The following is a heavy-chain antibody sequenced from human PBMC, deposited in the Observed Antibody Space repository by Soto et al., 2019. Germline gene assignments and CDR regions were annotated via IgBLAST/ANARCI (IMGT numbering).Heavy chain of an antibody. V-gene: IGHV3-30-3*01. CDR1: GFTFSSYA. J-gene: IGHJ4*02. CDR3: ARETRLEWGIAVAGTALGFDY. D-gene: IGHD6-19*01. CDR2: ISYDGSNK. Sequence: GGSLKLSCAASGFTFSSYAMHGVRQAPGKGLDGVAVISYDGSNKYYADSVKGRFTISRDNSKNTLYLQMTSLRAEDTAVYYWARETRLEWGIAVAGTALGFDYWGQGTLVTVSS.